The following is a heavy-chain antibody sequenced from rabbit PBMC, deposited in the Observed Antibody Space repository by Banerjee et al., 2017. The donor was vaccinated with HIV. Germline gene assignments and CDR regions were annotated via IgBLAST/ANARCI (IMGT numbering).Heavy chain of an antibody. D-gene: IGHD2-1*01. CDR2: IDTIFGST. CDR3: AGGYDDYDARLDL. V-gene: IGHV1S7*01. CDR1: GIDFSLSY. J-gene: IGHJ3*01. Sequence: QLKESGGGLVQPGGSLKLSCKASGIDFSLSYMSWVRQAPGKGLEWIEYIDTIFGSTHDDDGVDGRDHLSSHNAKNTLKLLLKRLTATDTATYFGAGGYDDYDARLDLWGPGTLVTVS.